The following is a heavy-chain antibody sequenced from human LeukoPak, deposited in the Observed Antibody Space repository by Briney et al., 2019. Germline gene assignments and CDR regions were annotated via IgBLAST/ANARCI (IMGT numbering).Heavy chain of an antibody. V-gene: IGHV3-74*01. CDR1: GFTFSSYW. CDR2: ISSDGSST. J-gene: IGHJ4*02. CDR3: VTSYCSGGSCYSASGY. Sequence: GGSLRLSCAASGFTFSSYWMHWVRQAPGKGLVWVSRISSDGSSTSYADSVKGRFTISRDNAKNTLYLQMNSLRAEDSAVYYCVTSYCSGGSCYSASGYWGQGTLVTVSS. D-gene: IGHD2-15*01.